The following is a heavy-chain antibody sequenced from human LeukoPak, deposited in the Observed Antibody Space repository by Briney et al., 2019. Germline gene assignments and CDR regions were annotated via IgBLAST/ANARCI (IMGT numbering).Heavy chain of an antibody. Sequence: GGSLRLSCAASGFAVSSNYMTWVRQAPGKGLEWVSVVYSGGSTEYADSVKGRFTSSRDNSKDTLYLQMNRLRAEDTAVYYCARTSSAVNPKGLDSWGQGTLVTVSS. D-gene: IGHD6-13*01. J-gene: IGHJ4*02. CDR1: GFAVSSNY. CDR3: ARTSSAVNPKGLDS. V-gene: IGHV3-53*01. CDR2: VYSGGST.